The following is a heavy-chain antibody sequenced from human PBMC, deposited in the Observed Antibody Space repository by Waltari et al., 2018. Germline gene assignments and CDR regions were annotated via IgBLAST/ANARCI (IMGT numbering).Heavy chain of an antibody. CDR3: AREIYTDVGLVDY. V-gene: IGHV3-48*01. CDR1: GFTFSTYG. CDR2: ISTSGRTI. D-gene: IGHD3-16*01. Sequence: DVQLVESGGGLVQPGGSLRLSCAPSGFTFSTYGMNWVRRAPGQGLEGVSHISTSGRTIDYADSVKGRFTISRDNAKSSLYLQMNTLRAEDTAVDSAAREIYTDVGLVDYWGQGTLVTVSS. J-gene: IGHJ4*02.